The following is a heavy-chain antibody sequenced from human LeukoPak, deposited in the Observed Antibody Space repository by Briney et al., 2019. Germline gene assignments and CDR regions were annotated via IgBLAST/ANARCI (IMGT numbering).Heavy chain of an antibody. CDR1: GFTFSSYS. CDR2: ISSSSGYI. J-gene: IGHJ3*02. V-gene: IGHV3-21*01. CDR3: AREEQQLVNDAFDI. D-gene: IGHD6-13*01. Sequence: GGSLRLSCAASGFTFSSYSMNWVRQAPGKGLEWVSSISSSSGYIYYADSVKGRFTISRDNAKNSLYLQMNSLRAEDTAVYYCAREEQQLVNDAFDIWGQGTMVTVSS.